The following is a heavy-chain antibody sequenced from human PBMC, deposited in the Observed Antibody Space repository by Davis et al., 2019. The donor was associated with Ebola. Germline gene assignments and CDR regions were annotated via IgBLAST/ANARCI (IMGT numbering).Heavy chain of an antibody. D-gene: IGHD3-10*01. V-gene: IGHV1-2*02. CDR3: ARGAMRLLWYYGMDV. J-gene: IGHJ6*02. CDR2: INPNSGGT. CDR1: GCTFTGYY. Sequence: ASVKVSCKASGCTFTGYYMHWVRQAPGQGLEWMGWINPNSGGTNYAQKFQGRVTITADKSTSTAYMELSSLRSEDTAVYYCARGAMRLLWYYGMDVWGQGTTVTVSS.